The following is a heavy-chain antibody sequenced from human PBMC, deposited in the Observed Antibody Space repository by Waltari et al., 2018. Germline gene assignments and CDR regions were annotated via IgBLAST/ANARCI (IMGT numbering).Heavy chain of an antibody. V-gene: IGHV3-15*01. D-gene: IGHD3-10*01. CDR2: IKREIDGGTA. CDR3: VRESFGNDI. Sequence: EVQLVESGGGLVKPGESLRLSCVGSGYTFNNAWMSWVRQAPGKGLEWVGRIKREIDGGTAEYVESVKYRFTISRDDSKNTLYLQMNSLKSEDSAVYFCVRESFGNDIWGQGTLVTVSS. CDR1: GYTFNNAW. J-gene: IGHJ4*02.